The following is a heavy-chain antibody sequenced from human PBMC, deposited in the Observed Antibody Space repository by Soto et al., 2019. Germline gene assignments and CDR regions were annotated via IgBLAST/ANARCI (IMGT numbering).Heavy chain of an antibody. CDR2: IWYDGSNK. V-gene: IGHV3-33*01. D-gene: IGHD6-19*01. CDR3: ERDRRTGQWLVGNDY. J-gene: IGHJ4*02. CDR1: GFTFSSYG. Sequence: GGSLRLSCAASGFTFSSYGMHWVRQAPGKGLEWVAVIWYDGSNKYYADSVKGRFTISRDNSKDTLYLQMNSLRAEDTAVYYCERDRRTGQWLVGNDYWDQGTLVTVYS.